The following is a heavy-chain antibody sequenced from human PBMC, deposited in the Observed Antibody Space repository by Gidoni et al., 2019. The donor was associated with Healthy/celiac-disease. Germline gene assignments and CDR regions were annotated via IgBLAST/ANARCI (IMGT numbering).Heavy chain of an antibody. Sequence: QLQLQESGPGLVKPSETLSLTCTVSGGSISSSCHNWGWCRQPPGKGLGGIGSIYYSGSTYYNPSLKSRVTISVDTSKNQFSLKLSSVTAADTAVYYCASSGWQHSRGMDVWGQGTTVTVSS. CDR2: IYYSGST. V-gene: IGHV4-39*01. CDR3: ASSGWQHSRGMDV. D-gene: IGHD6-19*01. CDR1: GGSISSSCHN. J-gene: IGHJ6*02.